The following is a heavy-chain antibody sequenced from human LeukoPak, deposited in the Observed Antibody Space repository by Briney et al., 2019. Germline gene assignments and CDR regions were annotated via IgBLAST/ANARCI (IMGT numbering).Heavy chain of an antibody. CDR1: GFTFSSYS. CDR2: ISSSSSTI. J-gene: IGHJ5*02. V-gene: IGHV3-48*04. CDR3: ARHWPNASGIAARPEWWFDP. Sequence: GGSLRLSCAASGFTFSSYSMNWVRQAPGKGLEWVSYISSSSSTIYYADSVKGRFTISRDNAKNSLYLQMNSLRAEDTAVYYCARHWPNASGIAARPEWWFDPWGQGTLVTVSS. D-gene: IGHD6-6*01.